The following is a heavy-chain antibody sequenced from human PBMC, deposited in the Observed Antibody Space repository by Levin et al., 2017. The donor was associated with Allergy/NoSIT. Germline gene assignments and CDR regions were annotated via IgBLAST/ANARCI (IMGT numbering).Heavy chain of an antibody. J-gene: IGHJ6*02. CDR1: GLTFSSYA. Sequence: TGGSLRLSCAASGLTFSSYAMHWVRQAPGKGLEWVAVISYDGYNKHYADSVKGRFTISRDNSKNTLYLQMSRLRAEDTAVYYCAKDRQDCSGGTCSNYDYYYGMDVWGQGTTVTVSS. CDR3: AKDRQDCSGGTCSNYDYYYGMDV. CDR2: ISYDGYNK. V-gene: IGHV3-30-3*01. D-gene: IGHD2-15*01.